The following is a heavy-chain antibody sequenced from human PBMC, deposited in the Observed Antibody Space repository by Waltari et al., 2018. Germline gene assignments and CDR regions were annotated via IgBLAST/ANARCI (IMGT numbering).Heavy chain of an antibody. CDR3: ARNTVGRAADY. V-gene: IGHV5-51*03. CDR2: IYPGDSDT. CDR1: GYRFTSYW. Sequence: EVQLVQSGAEVKKPAQSRKISFQGSGYRFTSYWIGWLLQMPVKGLEWMGIIYPGDSDTRYSPSFQGQVTISADKSISTAYLQWSSLKASDTAMYYCARNTVGRAADYWGQGTLVTVSS. D-gene: IGHD5-12*01. J-gene: IGHJ4*02.